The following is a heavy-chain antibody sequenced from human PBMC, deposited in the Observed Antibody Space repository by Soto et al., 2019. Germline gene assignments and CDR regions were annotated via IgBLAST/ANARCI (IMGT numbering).Heavy chain of an antibody. CDR2: ISYDGSNK. CDR3: AKKFSGYYYGMGV. J-gene: IGHJ6*02. D-gene: IGHD3-10*01. CDR1: GFTFSSYA. Sequence: PGGSLRLSCAASGFTFSSYAMHWVRQAPGKGLEWVAVISYDGSNKYYADSVKGRFTISRDNSKNTLYLQMNSLRAEDTAVYYCAKKFSGYYYGMGVWGQGTTVTVSS. V-gene: IGHV3-30*04.